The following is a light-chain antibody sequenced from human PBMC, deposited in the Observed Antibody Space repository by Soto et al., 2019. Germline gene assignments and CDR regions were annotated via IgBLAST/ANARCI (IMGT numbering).Light chain of an antibody. V-gene: IGLV2-11*01. CDR2: DVS. CDR1: SSDVGGYNY. Sequence: QSALTQPRSVSGSPGQSVTISCTGTSSDVGGYNYVSWYQQHPGKAPKLMIYDVSKRPSGVPDRFSGSKSGNTASLTISGLQAEDEADYYCCPYAGSYTPHVVFGGGTKVT. J-gene: IGLJ2*01. CDR3: CPYAGSYTPHVV.